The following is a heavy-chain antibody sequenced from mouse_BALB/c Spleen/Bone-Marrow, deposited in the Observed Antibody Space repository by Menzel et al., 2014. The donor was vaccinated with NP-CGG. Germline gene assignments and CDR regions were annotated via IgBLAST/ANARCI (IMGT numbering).Heavy chain of an antibody. CDR3: AKNYYYGYVAY. J-gene: IGHJ3*01. V-gene: IGHV4-1*02. D-gene: IGHD1-2*01. CDR1: GFDFSRYW. CDR2: INPDSSTI. Sequence: EVQVVESGGGLVQPGGSLKLSCAASGFDFSRYWMTWVRQAPGKGLEWIGEINPDSSTINYTPSLKDKFIISRDNANNTLYLQMSKVRSEDTVLYYCAKNYYYGYVAYWGQGTLVTVSA.